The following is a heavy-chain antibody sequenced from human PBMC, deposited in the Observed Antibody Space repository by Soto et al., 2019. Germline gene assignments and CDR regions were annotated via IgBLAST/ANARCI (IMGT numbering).Heavy chain of an antibody. J-gene: IGHJ4*02. D-gene: IGHD3-16*02. CDR3: ARGDYVWGSYRYGTLDY. CDR2: ISAYNGNT. CDR1: GYTFTSYG. V-gene: IGHV1-18*04. Sequence: QVPLVQSGAEVKKPGASVKVSCKASGYTFTSYGISWVRQAPGQGLEWMGWISAYNGNTNYAQKLQGRVTMTTDTSTSTAYMALRCLRSDDTAVYYCARGDYVWGSYRYGTLDYWGQGTLVTVSS.